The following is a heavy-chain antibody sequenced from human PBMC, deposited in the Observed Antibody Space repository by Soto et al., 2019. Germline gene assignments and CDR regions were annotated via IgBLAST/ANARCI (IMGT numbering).Heavy chain of an antibody. V-gene: IGHV6-1*01. CDR1: GYSVSSNSVA. CDR2: TYYRSKWYD. CDR3: ARVTSGWYFDC. Sequence: SQTLSLTCVISGYSVSSNSVAWYWIRQSPSRGLEWLGRTYYRSKWYDDYAVPVKSRITINPDTSKNQLSLQLNSVTPEDTAVYYCARVTSGWYFDCWGQGTLVTVSS. J-gene: IGHJ4*02. D-gene: IGHD6-19*01.